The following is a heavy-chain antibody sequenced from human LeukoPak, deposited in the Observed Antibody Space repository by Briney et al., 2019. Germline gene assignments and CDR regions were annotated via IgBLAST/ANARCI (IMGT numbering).Heavy chain of an antibody. Sequence: SETLSLTCTVSGGSISSYYWSWIRQPAGKGLEWIGHIYSSGSTNYNPSLKSRVTMSVDTSKNQFSLILSSVTAADTAVYYCARGRVFYDSTGYLIWGQGTMVTVSS. D-gene: IGHD3-22*01. V-gene: IGHV4-4*07. J-gene: IGHJ3*02. CDR3: ARGRVFYDSTGYLI. CDR1: GGSISSYY. CDR2: IYSSGST.